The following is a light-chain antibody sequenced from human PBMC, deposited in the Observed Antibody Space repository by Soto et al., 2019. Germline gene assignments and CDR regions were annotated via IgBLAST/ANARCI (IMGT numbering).Light chain of an antibody. CDR1: QSVNSN. Sequence: EIVMTQSPATLSLSPGARATLSCRASQSVNSNLAWYQQKAGQAPRLLIYAASSRATGIPVRFSGSGSGTDFTLSISGLEPEDFATYYCQQSYSSRSITFGQRTLPEIK. V-gene: IGKV3D-15*01. CDR3: QQSYSSRSIT. J-gene: IGKJ5*01. CDR2: AAS.